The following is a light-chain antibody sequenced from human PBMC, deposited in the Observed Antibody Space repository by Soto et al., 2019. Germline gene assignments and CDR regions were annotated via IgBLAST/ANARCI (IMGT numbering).Light chain of an antibody. CDR3: CSYAGRNTFV. CDR1: SSDVGSYNL. Sequence: QSALTQPASVSGSPGQSITISCSGTSSDVGSYNLVSWYQQLPGKAPQLMIYEASKRPSGVSDRFSGSKSGNTASLTISGLADEDEDDYYCCSYAGRNTFVFGGGTKLTVL. V-gene: IGLV2-23*02. CDR2: EAS. J-gene: IGLJ2*01.